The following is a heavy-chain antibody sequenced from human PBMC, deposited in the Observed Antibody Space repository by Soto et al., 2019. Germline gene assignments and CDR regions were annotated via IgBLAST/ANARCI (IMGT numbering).Heavy chain of an antibody. CDR1: GFTFSRDW. CDR3: ARGLKWGLFDY. D-gene: IGHD1-26*01. Sequence: EVQLVESGGGLVQTGGSLRLSCAASGFTFSRDWMHWVRQAPGKGLVWVSHLNRDGSSTSYADSVNGRFTISRDNARNTLFLQMNSLRAEDTAVYYCARGLKWGLFDYWGQGILVTVSS. J-gene: IGHJ4*02. V-gene: IGHV3-74*01. CDR2: LNRDGSST.